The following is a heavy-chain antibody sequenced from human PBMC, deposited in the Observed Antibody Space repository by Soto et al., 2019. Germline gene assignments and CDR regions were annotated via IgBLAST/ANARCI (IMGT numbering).Heavy chain of an antibody. CDR1: GFTFSSYG. Sequence: QVQLVESGGGVVQPGRSLRLSCAASGFTFSSYGMHWVRQAPGKGLEWVAVISYDGSNKYYADSVKGRFTISRDNSKNTLYLQMNSLRAEDTAVYYCAKGGVGGFLPWIPLTYWGQGTLVTVSS. V-gene: IGHV3-30*18. J-gene: IGHJ4*02. CDR2: ISYDGSNK. D-gene: IGHD2-15*01. CDR3: AKGGVGGFLPWIPLTY.